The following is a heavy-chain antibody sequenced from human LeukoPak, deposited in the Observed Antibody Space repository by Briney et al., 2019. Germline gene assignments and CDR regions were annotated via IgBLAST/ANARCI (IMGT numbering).Heavy chain of an antibody. J-gene: IGHJ4*02. CDR1: GSTSSNFG. CDR3: AHRSGLLSYYFDY. Sequence: PGGSLRLSCAASGSTSSNFGMSWVRQAPGKGLEWVSTIDNRGRTTYYTDSVKGRFTISRDNSKSTLFLQMNSLRAEDTAVYYCAHRSGLLSYYFDYWGPGTLVTVSS. D-gene: IGHD2-21*02. CDR2: IDNRGRTT. V-gene: IGHV3-23*05.